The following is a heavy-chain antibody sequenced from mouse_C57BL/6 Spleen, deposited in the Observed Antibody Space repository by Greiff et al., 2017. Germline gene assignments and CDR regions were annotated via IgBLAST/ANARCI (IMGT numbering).Heavy chain of an antibody. J-gene: IGHJ4*01. D-gene: IGHD4-1*02. CDR2: IYPGDGDT. CDR3: VRGINSYYYAMDY. CDR1: GYAFSSSW. V-gene: IGHV1-82*01. Sequence: VQLQQSGPELVKPGASVKISCKASGYAFSSSWMNWVKQRPGKGLEWIGRIYPGDGDTNYNGKFTGKATLTADKSSSTAYMQLSSLTSEDSAVYFCVRGINSYYYAMDYWGQGTSVTVSS.